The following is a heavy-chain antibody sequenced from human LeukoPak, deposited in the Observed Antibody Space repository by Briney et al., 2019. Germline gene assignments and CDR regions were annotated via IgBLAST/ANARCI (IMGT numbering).Heavy chain of an antibody. J-gene: IGHJ4*02. CDR3: ARRTVAGSLDY. CDR1: GFTFNNYR. CDR2: ISTDGSST. D-gene: IGHD6-19*01. V-gene: IGHV3-74*01. Sequence: GGSLRLSCAASGFTFNNYRMHWVRRAPGKGLVWVSRISTDGSSTGYADSVEGRFTISRDNAKNTLYLQMNSLRTEDTAVYYCARRTVAGSLDYWGQGSLVTVSS.